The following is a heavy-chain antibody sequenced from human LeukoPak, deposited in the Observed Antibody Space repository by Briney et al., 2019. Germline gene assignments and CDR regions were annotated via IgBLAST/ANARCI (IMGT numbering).Heavy chain of an antibody. J-gene: IGHJ5*02. V-gene: IGHV1-2*02. D-gene: IGHD2-15*01. CDR1: GYTFTGYY. CDR2: ITPHNGGT. Sequence: ASVKVSCKASGYTFTGYYIHWVRQAPGQGLEWMGWITPHNGGTNYAQKFQGGVTMTRDTSISTAYMELSRLRSDDTAVYYCARGYCSGGSCYWFDPWGQGTLVTVSS. CDR3: ARGYCSGGSCYWFDP.